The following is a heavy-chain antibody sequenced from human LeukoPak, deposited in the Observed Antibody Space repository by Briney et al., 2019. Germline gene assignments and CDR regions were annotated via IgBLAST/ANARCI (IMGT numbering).Heavy chain of an antibody. CDR3: TTTTYGSGSYWYYYYYYGMDV. J-gene: IGHJ6*02. V-gene: IGHV3-15*01. CDR1: GFTFSNAW. CDR2: IKSKTDGWTT. D-gene: IGHD3-10*01. Sequence: PGGSLRLPWAASGFTFSNAWMSWVRQAPGKGLEWVGRIKSKTDGWTTDYAAPVKGRFTISRDDSKNTLYLQMNSLKTEDTAVYYCTTTTYGSGSYWYYYYYYGMDVWGQGTTVTVSS.